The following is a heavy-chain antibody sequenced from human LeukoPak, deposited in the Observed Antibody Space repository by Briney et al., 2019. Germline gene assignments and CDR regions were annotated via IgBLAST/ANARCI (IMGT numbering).Heavy chain of an antibody. CDR1: GGSLRSSSYY. CDR2: IYSSGST. Sequence: PSETLSLTCTVSGGSLRSSSYYWGWIRQPPGKGLEWIGYIYSSGSTNYNPSLKSRVTMSVDTSKNQFSLKVSSVTAADTAVYYCARVYDSGSQAYFYYMDVWGKGTTVTISS. V-gene: IGHV4-61*01. D-gene: IGHD3-10*01. CDR3: ARVYDSGSQAYFYYMDV. J-gene: IGHJ6*03.